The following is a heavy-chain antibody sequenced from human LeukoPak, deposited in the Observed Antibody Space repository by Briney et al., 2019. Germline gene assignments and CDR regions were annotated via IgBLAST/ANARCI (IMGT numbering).Heavy chain of an antibody. D-gene: IGHD4-23*01. Sequence: GGSLRLSCAASGFTFSIYWMTWVRQAPGKGLEWVANIKPDGSWKSYVDSVKGRFIISGDNAKKSLYLEMNSLRAEDTAVYYCASPLVESSGNVHFGLWGRGTLVTVSS. V-gene: IGHV3-7*05. CDR2: IKPDGSWK. CDR1: GFTFSIYW. J-gene: IGHJ2*01. CDR3: ASPLVESSGNVHFGL.